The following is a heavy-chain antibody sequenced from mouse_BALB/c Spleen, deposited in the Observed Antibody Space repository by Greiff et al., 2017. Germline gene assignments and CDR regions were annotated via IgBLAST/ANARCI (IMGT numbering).Heavy chain of an antibody. J-gene: IGHJ2*01. Sequence: EVQLQQSGPELVKPGPSVKMSCKASGYTFTSYVMHWVKQKPGQGLEWIGYINPYNDGTKYNEKFKGKATLTADKSSSTAYMELSSLTSEDSADYYCSRSFTDFDYWGQGTTLTVSA. CDR2: INPYNDGT. D-gene: IGHD1-1*01. CDR3: SRSFTDFDY. CDR1: GYTFTSYV. V-gene: IGHV1-14*01.